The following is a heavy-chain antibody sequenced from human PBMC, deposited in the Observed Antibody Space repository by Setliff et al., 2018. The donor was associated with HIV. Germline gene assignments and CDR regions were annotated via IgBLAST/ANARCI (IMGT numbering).Heavy chain of an antibody. Sequence: TSETLSLTCAVYGGSLSGYYWSWIRQPPGKGLEWIGEINHSGSTNYNPSLKSRVTISVDTSKNQFSLKLSSVTAADTAVYYGASLKTSEYVLLDYWGQGTLVTVSS. CDR2: INHSGST. CDR1: GGSLSGYY. CDR3: ASLKTSEYVLLDY. J-gene: IGHJ4*02. V-gene: IGHV4-34*01. D-gene: IGHD2-8*01.